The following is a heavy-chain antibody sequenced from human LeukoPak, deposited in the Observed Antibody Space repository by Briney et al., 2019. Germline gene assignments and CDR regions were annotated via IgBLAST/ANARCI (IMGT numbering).Heavy chain of an antibody. V-gene: IGHV1-2*02. CDR1: GYTFTGYY. CDR3: ASDSSGYWGGFDY. CDR2: INPNSGGT. J-gene: IGHJ4*02. D-gene: IGHD3-22*01. Sequence: ASVKVSCKASGYTFTGYYMHWVRQAPGQGLEWMGWINPNSGGTNYAQKFQGGVTMTRDTSISTAYMELSRLRSDDTAVYYCASDSSGYWGGFDYWGQGTLVTVSS.